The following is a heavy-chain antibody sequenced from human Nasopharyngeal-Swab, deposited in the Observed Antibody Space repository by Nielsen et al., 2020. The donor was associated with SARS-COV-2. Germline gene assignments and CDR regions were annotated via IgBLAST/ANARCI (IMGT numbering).Heavy chain of an antibody. CDR1: GFTFTDYW. V-gene: IGHV3-74*03. D-gene: IGHD1-26*01. J-gene: IGHJ4*02. Sequence: GGSLRLSCTVSGFTFTDYWMHWLRQSPGKWPVWLSRIDNDGSSTTYADSVRGRFTISRDNARNTLFLQLHSLRAEDTAVYYCARESYSWSWYGPDYWGQGTQVTVSS. CDR3: ARESYSWSWYGPDY. CDR2: IDNDGSST.